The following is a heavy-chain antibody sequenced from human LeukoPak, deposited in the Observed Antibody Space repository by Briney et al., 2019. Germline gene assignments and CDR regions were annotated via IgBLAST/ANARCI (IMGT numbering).Heavy chain of an antibody. CDR3: ARAVGGSSDWFDP. J-gene: IGHJ5*02. CDR1: GGSISSYY. V-gene: IGHV4-59*01. CDR2: IYYSGST. Sequence: SETLSLTCTVSGGSISSYYWSWIRQPPGKGLEWIGYIYYSGSTNYNPSLKSRVTISVDTSKNQFSLKLSSVTAANTAVYYCARAVGGSSDWFDPWGQGTLVTVSS. D-gene: IGHD1-26*01.